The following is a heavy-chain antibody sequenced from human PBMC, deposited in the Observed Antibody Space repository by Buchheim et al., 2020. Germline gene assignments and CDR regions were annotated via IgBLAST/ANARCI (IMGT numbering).Heavy chain of an antibody. CDR2: ISYDGSNK. J-gene: IGHJ4*02. V-gene: IGHV3-30*18. Sequence: QVQLVESGGGVVQPGRSLRLSCAASGFTFSSYGMHWVRQAPGKGLEWVAVISYDGSNKYYADSVKGRFTISRDNSTNTLYLQMNSLRAEDTAVYYCAKVKSRTQLVAVYWGQGIL. D-gene: IGHD6-6*01. CDR1: GFTFSSYG. CDR3: AKVKSRTQLVAVY.